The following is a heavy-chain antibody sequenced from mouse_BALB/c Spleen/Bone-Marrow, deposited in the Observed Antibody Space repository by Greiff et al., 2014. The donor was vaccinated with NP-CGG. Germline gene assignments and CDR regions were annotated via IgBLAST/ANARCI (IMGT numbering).Heavy chain of an antibody. Sequence: DVKLVESWGGLVQPGGSRKLSCAASGFTFSRSGMHWVRQAPEKGLEWVAYISSGSSTIYYADTMKGRFTISRDNPKNTLFLQMTSLRSEDTAMYYCARARSTMITTGAMDYWGQGTSVTVSS. V-gene: IGHV5-17*02. D-gene: IGHD2-4*01. J-gene: IGHJ4*01. CDR2: ISSGSSTI. CDR3: ARARSTMITTGAMDY. CDR1: GFTFSRSG.